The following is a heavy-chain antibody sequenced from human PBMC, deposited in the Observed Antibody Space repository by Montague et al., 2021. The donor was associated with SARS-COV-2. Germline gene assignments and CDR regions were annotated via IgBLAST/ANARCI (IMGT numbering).Heavy chain of an antibody. CDR2: ISGSGGST. CDR3: AKVGSSWYHGSYYGMDV. D-gene: IGHD6-13*01. Sequence: SLRLSCPASGFTFSSYAMSWVRQAPGKGLEWVSAISGSGGSTYYADSVKGRFTISRDNSKNTLYLQMNSLRAEDTAVYYCAKVGSSWYHGSYYGMDVWGQGTTVTVSS. V-gene: IGHV3-23*01. J-gene: IGHJ6*02. CDR1: GFTFSSYA.